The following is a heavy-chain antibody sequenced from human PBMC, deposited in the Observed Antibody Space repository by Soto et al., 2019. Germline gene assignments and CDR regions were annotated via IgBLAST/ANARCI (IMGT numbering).Heavy chain of an antibody. V-gene: IGHV1-69*01. D-gene: IGHD3-16*01. CDR3: ARGWGLVS. CDR2: IIPIHGTT. Sequence: QMEQSGAEVRKPGSSVTVSCKPSGGSLTSYPMAWVRQAPGQGFEWMGGIIPIHGTTEYAQKFQGRVTITADESTNSATLELTDLTSEDTAVYYCARGWGLVSWGQGTLVTVSS. CDR1: GGSLTSYP. J-gene: IGHJ4*02.